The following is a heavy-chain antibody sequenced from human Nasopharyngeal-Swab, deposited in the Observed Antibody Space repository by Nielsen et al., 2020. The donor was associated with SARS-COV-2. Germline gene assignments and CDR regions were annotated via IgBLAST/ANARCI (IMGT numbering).Heavy chain of an antibody. CDR2: ISSSGSTI. V-gene: IGHV3-11*01. D-gene: IGHD3-9*01. CDR1: GFTFSDYY. J-gene: IGHJ3*02. Sequence: LKISCAASGFTFSDYYMSWIRQAPGKGLEWVSYISSSGSTIYYADSVKGRFTISRDNAKNSLYLQMNSLRAEDTAVYYCARESERYFDWRVAAFDIWGQGTMVTVSS. CDR3: ARESERYFDWRVAAFDI.